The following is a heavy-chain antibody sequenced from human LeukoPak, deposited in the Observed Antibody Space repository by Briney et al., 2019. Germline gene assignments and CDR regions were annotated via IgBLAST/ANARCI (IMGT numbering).Heavy chain of an antibody. Sequence: GGSLRLSCAASGFTFSSYGMHWVRQAPGKGMEWVAVIWYDGSNKYYADSVKGRFTISRDNSKNTLYLQMNSLRAEDTAVYYCAGGEYDFWSGYYLGGLYWGQGTLVTVSS. CDR3: AGGEYDFWSGYYLGGLY. D-gene: IGHD3-3*01. V-gene: IGHV3-33*01. J-gene: IGHJ4*02. CDR1: GFTFSSYG. CDR2: IWYDGSNK.